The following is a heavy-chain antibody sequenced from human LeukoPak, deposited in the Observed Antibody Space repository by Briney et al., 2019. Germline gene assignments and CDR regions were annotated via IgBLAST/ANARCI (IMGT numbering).Heavy chain of an antibody. CDR3: ARTYGNFDY. D-gene: IGHD1-14*01. J-gene: IGHJ4*02. CDR2: IRYDGSNK. V-gene: IGHV3-30*02. CDR1: GFTFSSYG. Sequence: GGSLRLSCAVSGFTFSSYGMHWVRQAPGKGLEWVAFIRYDGSNKYYADSVKGRFTISRDNAKNSLYLQMNSLRAEDTAVYYCARTYGNFDYWGQGTLVTVSS.